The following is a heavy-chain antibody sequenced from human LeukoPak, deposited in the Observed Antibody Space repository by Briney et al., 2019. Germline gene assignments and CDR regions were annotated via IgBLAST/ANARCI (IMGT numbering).Heavy chain of an antibody. J-gene: IGHJ4*02. V-gene: IGHV3-23*01. CDR1: GFTFSSYA. D-gene: IGHD6-13*01. CDR3: AKTRPLDSSSWSHGDY. Sequence: PGGSLRLSCAASGFTFSSYAMNWVRQAPGKGLEWVSVITGSGDYTHYADSVKGRFTISRDNSKNTLYLQMNSLRAEDTAVYYCAKTRPLDSSSWSHGDYWGQGTLVTVSS. CDR2: ITGSGDYT.